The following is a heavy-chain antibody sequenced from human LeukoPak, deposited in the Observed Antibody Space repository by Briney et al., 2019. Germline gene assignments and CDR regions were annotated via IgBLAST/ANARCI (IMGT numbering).Heavy chain of an antibody. D-gene: IGHD3-22*01. CDR2: IYYSGST. V-gene: IGHV4-59*06. CDR3: ARDAYYYDSSGYYQHLYFDL. Sequence: PSETLSLTCTVSGGSISSYYWSWIRQHPGKGLEWIGYIYYSGSTYYNPSLKSRVTISVDTSKNQFSLKLSSVTAADTAVYYCARDAYYYDSSGYYQHLYFDLWGRGTLVTVSS. CDR1: GGSISSYY. J-gene: IGHJ2*01.